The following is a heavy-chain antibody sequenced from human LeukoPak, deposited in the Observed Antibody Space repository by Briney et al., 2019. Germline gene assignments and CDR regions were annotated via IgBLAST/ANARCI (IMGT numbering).Heavy chain of an antibody. CDR2: INPNSGGT. CDR3: ARDIGIAARPRSAFDI. D-gene: IGHD6-6*01. Sequence: ASVKVSCKASGYTFTGYYMQWVRQAPGQGVGGMGWINPNSGGTNYAQKFQGRVTMTRDTSISTAYMELSTLRSDDTAVYCCARDIGIAARPRSAFDIWGQGTMVTVSS. CDR1: GYTFTGYY. V-gene: IGHV1-2*02. J-gene: IGHJ3*02.